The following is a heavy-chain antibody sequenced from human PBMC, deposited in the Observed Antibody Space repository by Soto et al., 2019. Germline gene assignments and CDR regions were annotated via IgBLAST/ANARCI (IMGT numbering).Heavy chain of an antibody. CDR2: MNPYSGKT. CDR3: ARRCYDSSGYYCVNGFDI. V-gene: IGHV1-8*01. D-gene: IGHD3-22*01. Sequence: ASVKVSCKASGYTFTSYDINWVRQATGQGLEWMGWMNPYSGKTGYAQKFQGRVTMTRNTSINTAHMELSRLRSEDTAMYYCARRCYDSSGYYCVNGFDIWGQGTMVTVSS. CDR1: GYTFTSYD. J-gene: IGHJ3*02.